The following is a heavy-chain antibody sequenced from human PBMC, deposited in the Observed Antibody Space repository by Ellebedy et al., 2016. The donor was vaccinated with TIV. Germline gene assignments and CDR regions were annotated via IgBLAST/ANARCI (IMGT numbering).Heavy chain of an antibody. CDR2: INSDGSST. Sequence: PGGSLRLSCAASGFTFSSYCMPRVRQAPGKGLVWVSRINSDGSSTSYADSVKGRFTISRDNAKNTLYLQMNSLRAEDTAVYYCAREDGDYVKIPFDYWGQGTLVTVSS. D-gene: IGHD4-17*01. CDR3: AREDGDYVKIPFDY. V-gene: IGHV3-74*01. CDR1: GFTFSSYC. J-gene: IGHJ4*02.